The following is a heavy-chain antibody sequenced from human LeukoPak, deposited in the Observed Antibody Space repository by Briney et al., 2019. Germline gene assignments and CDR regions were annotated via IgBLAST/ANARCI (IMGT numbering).Heavy chain of an antibody. CDR1: GFTFSDYY. J-gene: IGHJ6*02. Sequence: GGSLRLSCAASGFTFSDYYMSWIRQAPGKGLEWVSYISSSGSTIYYADSVKGRFTISRDNAKNSLYLQMNSLRAEDTAVYYCGRDSRHYYYYGMDVWGQGTTVTVSS. CDR3: GRDSRHYYYYGMDV. CDR2: ISSSGSTI. V-gene: IGHV3-11*01.